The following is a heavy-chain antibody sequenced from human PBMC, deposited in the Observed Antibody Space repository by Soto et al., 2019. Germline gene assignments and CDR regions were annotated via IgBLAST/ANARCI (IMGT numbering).Heavy chain of an antibody. V-gene: IGHV3-48*03. J-gene: IGHJ6*02. Sequence: HPGGSLRLSCAASGFTFSIYDMNWVRQAPGKGLECVSYMSSSGSTIYYADSVKGRFTVSRDNAKSSLYLQMNSLRAEDTAVYYCAAIVVVPAAPMDAWGQGTTVTVSS. CDR3: AAIVVVPAAPMDA. CDR1: GFTFSIYD. D-gene: IGHD2-2*01. CDR2: MSSSGSTI.